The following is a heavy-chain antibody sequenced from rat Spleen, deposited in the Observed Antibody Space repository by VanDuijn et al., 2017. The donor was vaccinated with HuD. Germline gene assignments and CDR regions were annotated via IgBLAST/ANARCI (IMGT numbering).Heavy chain of an antibody. V-gene: IGHV3-4*01. CDR3: ARFVNYGGYSGDY. CDR2: IRYSGST. CDR1: GYTITSAY. Sequence: EVQLQESGPGLVKPSQSLSLTCSVTGYTITSAYDWSWIRKFPGKKMEWMGYIRYSGSTDYNPPLKSRISITRDTSKNQFFLQLNSVTTEDTATYYCARFVNYGGYSGDYWGQGVMVTVSS. D-gene: IGHD1-11*01. J-gene: IGHJ2*01.